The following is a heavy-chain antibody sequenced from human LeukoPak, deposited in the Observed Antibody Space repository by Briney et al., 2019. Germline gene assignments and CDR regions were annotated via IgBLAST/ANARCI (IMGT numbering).Heavy chain of an antibody. V-gene: IGHV3-7*01. J-gene: IGHJ4*02. CDR3: AAVIDY. CDR1: GFRFNTYW. CDR2: IKQDGNEK. Sequence: GGSLRLSCAASGFRFNTYWMSWVRQAPGKGLEWVANIKQDGNEKYYADSAKGRFTISRDNAKNSLYLQMNSLRAEDTAVYYCAAVIDYWGQGTLVTVSS.